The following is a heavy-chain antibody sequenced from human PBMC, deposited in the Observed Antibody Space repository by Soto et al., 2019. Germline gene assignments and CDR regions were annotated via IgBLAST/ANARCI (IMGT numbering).Heavy chain of an antibody. Sequence: GAWLTLSWGGAEDARTRHWIGWERKKQGKGLEWMGIIYPGDSGTRYSPSFQGQVIISADKSITTAYLQWSSLKASDTAMYYCGRVGLVGAPSLSNAWVDHWGQGTLVTFSS. V-gene: IGHV5-51*01. CDR2: IYPGDSGT. D-gene: IGHD1-26*01. J-gene: IGHJ5*02. CDR3: GRVGLVGAPSLSNAWVDH. CDR1: EDARTRHW.